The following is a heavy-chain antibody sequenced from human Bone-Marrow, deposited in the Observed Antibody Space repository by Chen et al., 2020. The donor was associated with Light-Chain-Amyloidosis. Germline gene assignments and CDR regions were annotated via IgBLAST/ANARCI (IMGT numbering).Heavy chain of an antibody. CDR3: ARGDFRQDYFDY. Sequence: QVRLQQWGAGLLKPSETLSLTCAVYGGSFTSGYYWNWIRQPPGKGLEWIGEINHSGSTNYNPSLKSRVTISVDTSKNQFSLKLSSVTAADTAVYYCARGDFRQDYFDYWGQGTLVTVSS. V-gene: IGHV4-34*02. CDR1: GGSFTSGYY. CDR2: INHSGST. J-gene: IGHJ4*02.